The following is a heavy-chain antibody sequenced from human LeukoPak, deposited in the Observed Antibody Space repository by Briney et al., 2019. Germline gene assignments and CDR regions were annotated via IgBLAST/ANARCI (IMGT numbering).Heavy chain of an antibody. V-gene: IGHV3-7*01. Sequence: GGSLRLSCGASGFTFSNYSMSWVRQVPGKGLEWVANIKQDGSEKYYVDSVKGRFTISRDNAKNSLYLEMNSLRAEDAGVYYCARDKIVGATALDYWGQGTLVTVSS. J-gene: IGHJ4*02. CDR1: GFTFSNYS. CDR3: ARDKIVGATALDY. CDR2: IKQDGSEK. D-gene: IGHD1-26*01.